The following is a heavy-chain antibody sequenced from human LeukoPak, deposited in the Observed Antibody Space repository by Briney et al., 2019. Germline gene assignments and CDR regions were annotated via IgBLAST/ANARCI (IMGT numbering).Heavy chain of an antibody. CDR3: AKDTARIAAGYYYYYMDV. CDR1: GFTFSSYA. J-gene: IGHJ6*03. V-gene: IGHV3-23*01. D-gene: IGHD6-6*01. CDR2: ISGSGGST. Sequence: GGSLRLSCAASGFTFSSYAMGWVRQAPGKGLEWVSAISGSGGSTYYADSVKGRFTISRDNSKNTLYLQMNSLRAEDTAVYYCAKDTARIAAGYYYYYMDVWGKGTTVTVSS.